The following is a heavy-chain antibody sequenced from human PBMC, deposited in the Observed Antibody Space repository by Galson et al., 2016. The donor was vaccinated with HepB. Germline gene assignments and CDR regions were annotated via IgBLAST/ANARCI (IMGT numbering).Heavy chain of an antibody. Sequence: SETLSLTCIVSGDSINSLEYYWGWIRQPPGRGLEWIGSIYYSGSTSYNPSLERRVTISVDTSKKQFSLRLSSVTAADTAVYYCATGISVAGKYYYYYMDVWGKGTPVTVSS. CDR1: GDSINSLEYY. V-gene: IGHV4-39*01. J-gene: IGHJ6*03. CDR2: IYYSGST. D-gene: IGHD6-19*01. CDR3: ATGISVAGKYYYYYMDV.